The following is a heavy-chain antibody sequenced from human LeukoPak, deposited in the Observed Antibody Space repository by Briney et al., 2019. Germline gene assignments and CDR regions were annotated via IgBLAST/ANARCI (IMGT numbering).Heavy chain of an antibody. Sequence: GGSLRLSCAASGFTFSSYAMSWARQAPGKGLEWVSAISGSGGSTYYADSVKGRFTISRDNSKNTLYLQMNSLRAEDTAVYYCAKTNDQPYYYYYYYMDVWGKGTTVTVSS. V-gene: IGHV3-23*01. D-gene: IGHD2-8*01. J-gene: IGHJ6*03. CDR2: ISGSGGST. CDR3: AKTNDQPYYYYYYYMDV. CDR1: GFTFSSYA.